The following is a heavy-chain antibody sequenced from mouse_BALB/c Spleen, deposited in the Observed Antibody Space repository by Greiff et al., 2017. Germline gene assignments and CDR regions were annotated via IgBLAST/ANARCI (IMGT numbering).Heavy chain of an antibody. J-gene: IGHJ1*01. CDR1: GYTFTSYV. CDR2: INPYNDGT. CDR3: ARNYGYVYWDFDV. V-gene: IGHV1-14*01. Sequence: VQLKQSGPELVKPGASVKMSCKASGYTFTSYVMHWVQQKPGQGLEWIGYINPYNDGTKYNEKFKGKATLTSDKSSSTAYMELSSLTSEDSAVYYCARNYGYVYWDFDVWGAGTTVTVSS. D-gene: IGHD1-2*01.